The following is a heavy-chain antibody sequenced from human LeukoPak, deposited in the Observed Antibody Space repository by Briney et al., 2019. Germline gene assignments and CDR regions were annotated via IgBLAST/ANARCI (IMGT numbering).Heavy chain of an antibody. V-gene: IGHV1-46*01. CDR3: ARETSEDIAVVPAAHNTHYFDY. CDR1: GYTFTSYY. Sequence: ASVKVSCKASGYTFTSYYMHWVRQAPGQGLEWMGIINPSGGSTSYAQKFQGRVTMTRDTSTSTVYMELSSLRSEDTAVYYCARETSEDIAVVPAAHNTHYFDYWGQGTLVTVSS. D-gene: IGHD2-2*01. J-gene: IGHJ4*02. CDR2: INPSGGST.